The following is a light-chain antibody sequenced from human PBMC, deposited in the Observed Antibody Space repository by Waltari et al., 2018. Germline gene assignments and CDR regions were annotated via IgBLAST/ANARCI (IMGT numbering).Light chain of an antibody. Sequence: SYVLTQPPSVSVAPGKTATISCGGNNIGSKSVHWYQKKAGQAPVLVIYYDSDRPSGIPERISGSNSGDTATLTISRVEAGDEASYYCQVWDSESDHVVYGGGTKLTVL. CDR2: YDS. J-gene: IGLJ2*01. CDR1: NIGSKS. V-gene: IGLV3-21*04. CDR3: QVWDSESDHVV.